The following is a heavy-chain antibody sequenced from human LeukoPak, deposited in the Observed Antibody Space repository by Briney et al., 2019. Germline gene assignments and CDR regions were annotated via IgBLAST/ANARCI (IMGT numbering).Heavy chain of an antibody. D-gene: IGHD6-13*01. CDR2: INPNSGGT. CDR1: GYTFTSYD. Sequence: ASVKVSCKASGYTFTSYDINWVRQAPGQGLEWMGWINPNSGGTNYAQKFQGWVTMTRDTSISTAYMELSRLRSDDTAVYYCARGAIAAAGTYYYYGMDVWGQGTTVTVSS. CDR3: ARGAIAAAGTYYYYGMDV. J-gene: IGHJ6*02. V-gene: IGHV1-2*04.